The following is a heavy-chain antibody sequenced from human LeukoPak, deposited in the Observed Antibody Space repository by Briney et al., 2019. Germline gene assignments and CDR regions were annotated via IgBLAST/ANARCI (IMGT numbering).Heavy chain of an antibody. Sequence: PSETLSLTCAVYGGSFSGYYWSWIRQPPGKGLEWIGEINHSGSTNYNPSLKSRVTISVDTSKNQFSLKLSSVTAADTAVYYCARGRGSYGYYFDYWGQGTLVTVSS. J-gene: IGHJ4*02. CDR2: INHSGST. CDR1: GGSFSGYY. V-gene: IGHV4-34*01. D-gene: IGHD5-18*01. CDR3: ARGRGSYGYYFDY.